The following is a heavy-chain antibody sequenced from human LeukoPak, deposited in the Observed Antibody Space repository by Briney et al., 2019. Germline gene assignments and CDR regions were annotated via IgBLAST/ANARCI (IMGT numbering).Heavy chain of an antibody. CDR1: GFTFSSYA. V-gene: IGHV3-64*01. J-gene: IGHJ6*03. D-gene: IGHD3-22*01. CDR3: ATGLNYYDSSGYYYGYYYYYMDV. Sequence: PGGSLRLSCAASGFTFSSYAMHWVRQAPGKGLEYVSAISSNGGSTYYANSVKGRFTISRDNSKNTLYLQMGSLRAEDMAVYYCATGLNYYDSSGYYYGYYYYYMDVWGKGTTVIVSS. CDR2: ISSNGGST.